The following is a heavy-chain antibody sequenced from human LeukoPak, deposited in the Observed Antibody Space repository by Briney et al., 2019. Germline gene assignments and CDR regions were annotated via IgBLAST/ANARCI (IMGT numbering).Heavy chain of an antibody. V-gene: IGHV1-69*04. J-gene: IGHJ4*02. CDR2: IIPILNVT. CDR1: GGTFSSHI. CDR3: ARDSSGWFHFDY. D-gene: IGHD6-19*01. Sequence: GASVKVSCKASGGTFSSHIIIWVRQAPGQGLDWMGRIIPILNVTDYAHRFQGRVTLTADKSTSTAFMELRSLTSEDTAVYYCARDSSGWFHFDYWGQGTLVTVSS.